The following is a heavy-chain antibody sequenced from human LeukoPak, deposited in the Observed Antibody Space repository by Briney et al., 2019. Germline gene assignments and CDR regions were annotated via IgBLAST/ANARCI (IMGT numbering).Heavy chain of an antibody. CDR2: INHSGST. D-gene: IGHD3-10*01. CDR1: GGSFSGYY. V-gene: IGHV4-34*01. Sequence: PSETLSLTCAVYGGSFSGYYWSWIRQPPGKGLEWIGEINHSGSTNYNPSLKSRVTISVDTSKNQFSLKLSSVTAADTAVYYCARGGGLLWFGELYDYWGQGTLVTVSS. CDR3: ARGGGLLWFGELYDY. J-gene: IGHJ4*02.